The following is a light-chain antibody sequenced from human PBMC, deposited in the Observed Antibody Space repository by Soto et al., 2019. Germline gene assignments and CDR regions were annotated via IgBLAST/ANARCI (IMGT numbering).Light chain of an antibody. J-gene: IGKJ4*01. Sequence: EIVLTQSPGTLSLSPGERATLSCRASQSVSSSYLGWYQQKPGQAPRLLIYGASTRATGIPARFSGSGSGTEFTLTISSLQSEDFAVYYCQQYNNWPLTFGGGTKVDI. V-gene: IGKV3-15*01. CDR2: GAS. CDR3: QQYNNWPLT. CDR1: QSVSSSY.